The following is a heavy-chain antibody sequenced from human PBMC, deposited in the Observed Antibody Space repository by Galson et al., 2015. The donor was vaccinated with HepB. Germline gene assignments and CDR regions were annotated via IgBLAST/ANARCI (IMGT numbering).Heavy chain of an antibody. CDR1: GGSISSSSYY. CDR3: ARAGYSSGWYGFDY. J-gene: IGHJ4*02. Sequence: SETLSLTCTVSGGSISSSSYYCGWIRQPPGKGLEWIGSIYYSGSTYYNPSLKSRVTISVDTSKNQFSLKLSSVTAADTAVYYCARAGYSSGWYGFDYWGQGTLVTVSS. V-gene: IGHV4-39*01. D-gene: IGHD6-19*01. CDR2: IYYSGST.